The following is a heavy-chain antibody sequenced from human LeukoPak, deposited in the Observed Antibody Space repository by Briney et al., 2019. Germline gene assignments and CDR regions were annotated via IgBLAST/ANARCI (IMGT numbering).Heavy chain of an antibody. D-gene: IGHD1-14*01. CDR3: ARSDRRLYEPNAFDI. CDR2: MNPNSGNT. CDR1: GYTFTSYV. Sequence: ASVKVSRKASGYTFTSYVINWVRQATGQGLEWMGWMNPNSGNTGYAQKFQGRVTITRNTAISTAYMELSSLRSEDTAVYYCARSDRRLYEPNAFDIWGQGTMVTVSS. V-gene: IGHV1-8*03. J-gene: IGHJ3*02.